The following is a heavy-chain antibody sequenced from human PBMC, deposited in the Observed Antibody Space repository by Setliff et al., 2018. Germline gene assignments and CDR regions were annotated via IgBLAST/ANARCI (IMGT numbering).Heavy chain of an antibody. D-gene: IGHD3-10*01. Sequence: SETLSLTCTVSGGSLSGSLRGYAVFWGWIRQSPGKGLEWIGSAYYNGDSYYNPSLKSRVTMSVDTSRNQFSLHLISVTAADTAVYYCARHVGTRSRGYNYYYYFMDVWGKGTTVTV. J-gene: IGHJ6*03. V-gene: IGHV4-39*01. CDR3: ARHVGTRSRGYNYYYYFMDV. CDR2: AYYNGDS. CDR1: GGSLSGSLRGYAVF.